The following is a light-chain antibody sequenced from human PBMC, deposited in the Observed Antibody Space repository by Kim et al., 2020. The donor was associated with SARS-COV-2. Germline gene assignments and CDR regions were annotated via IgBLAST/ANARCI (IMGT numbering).Light chain of an antibody. CDR2: KAS. V-gene: IGKV1-5*03. Sequence: DIQMTQSPSTLSASVGDRVNITCRASQSIVVWLAWYQQKPGKAPKLVIYKASSLESGVPSRFSGSGSGTEFTLTINSLHPDDLGTYFCQQYSNYPLTFGGGTKVDIK. CDR3: QQYSNYPLT. J-gene: IGKJ4*01. CDR1: QSIVVW.